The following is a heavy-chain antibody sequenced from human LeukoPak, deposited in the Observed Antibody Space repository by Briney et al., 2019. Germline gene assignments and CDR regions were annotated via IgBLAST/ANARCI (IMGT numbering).Heavy chain of an antibody. Sequence: GGSLRLSCTASGLTLTTFDMVWVRQAPGRGLEWVSIISGNDPTKIYADSVKGRFTISRDDLKNTIYLQMDSLRDEDTAFYYCAKGLDTYSSRYLNRIFYSWGQGTLVTVSS. CDR3: AKGLDTYSSRYLNRIFYS. CDR1: GLTLTTFD. CDR2: ISGNDPTK. D-gene: IGHD6-25*01. V-gene: IGHV3-23*01. J-gene: IGHJ5*01.